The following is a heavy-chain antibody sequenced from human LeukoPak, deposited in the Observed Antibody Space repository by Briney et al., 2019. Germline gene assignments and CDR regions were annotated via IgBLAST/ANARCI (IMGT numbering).Heavy chain of an antibody. CDR1: GFTFSRYG. CDR2: IWFDASNP. V-gene: IGHV3-33*01. D-gene: IGHD3-10*01. J-gene: IGHJ2*01. Sequence: PGGSLRLSCAASGFTFSRYGMHWVRQAPGKGLEWVALIWFDASNPHYVDSVKGRFTISRDNSKNTLFLQMDSLRAEDTAVYCCARAAWFGEKTWYLDLWGRGTLVTVSS. CDR3: ARAAWFGEKTWYLDL.